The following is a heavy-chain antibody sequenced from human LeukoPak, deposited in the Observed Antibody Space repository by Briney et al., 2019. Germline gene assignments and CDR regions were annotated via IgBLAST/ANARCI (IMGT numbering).Heavy chain of an antibody. CDR2: IGGNSGSI. Sequence: PGGSLRLSCAASGFTFDDYAMHWVRQAPGKGLEWVSGIGGNSGSIGYADSVKGRFTISRDNAKNSLYLPMNSLRAEDTALYYCAQEGAYCSGGSCYFDYWGQGTLVTVSS. J-gene: IGHJ4*02. V-gene: IGHV3-9*01. D-gene: IGHD2-15*01. CDR3: AQEGAYCSGGSCYFDY. CDR1: GFTFDDYA.